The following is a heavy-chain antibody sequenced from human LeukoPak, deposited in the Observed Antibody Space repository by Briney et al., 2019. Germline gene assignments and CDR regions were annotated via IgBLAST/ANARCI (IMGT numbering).Heavy chain of an antibody. J-gene: IGHJ4*02. Sequence: GESLKISCKGSEYSSSPYWIGWVRQMPGKGLEWMGIISAADSDTRYSPSFQGQVTFSVDKSISTAYLQWSSLKASDTAIYYCARQNGGGHFDYWGQGTLVTVSS. CDR1: EYSSSPYW. V-gene: IGHV5-51*01. CDR2: ISAADSDT. D-gene: IGHD3-16*01. CDR3: ARQNGGGHFDY.